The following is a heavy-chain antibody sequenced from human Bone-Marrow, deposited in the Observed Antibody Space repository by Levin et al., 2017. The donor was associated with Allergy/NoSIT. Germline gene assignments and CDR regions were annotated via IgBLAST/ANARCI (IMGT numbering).Heavy chain of an antibody. D-gene: IGHD2-8*02. CDR2: IIPILDIA. V-gene: IGHV1-69*04. J-gene: IGHJ6*02. CDR3: ARDKKSGTDRYYGVDV. CDR1: GDIFSSYA. Sequence: SVKVSCKASGDIFSSYAFNWVRQAPGQGLEWMGRIIPILDIAHYAQKFQGRVTITADKSTTTVHMELGSLRSDDTGVYYCARDKKSGTDRYYGVDVWGQGTTVIVSS.